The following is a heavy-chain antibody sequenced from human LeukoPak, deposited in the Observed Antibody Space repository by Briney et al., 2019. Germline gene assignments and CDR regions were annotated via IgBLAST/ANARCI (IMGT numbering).Heavy chain of an antibody. J-gene: IGHJ4*02. CDR3: ARHIPFDC. CDR2: ISTSGGTI. D-gene: IGHD2-21*01. CDR1: GFTFSNFW. Sequence: GGSLRLSCAASGFTFSNFWMNWVRQAPEKGLEWVSYISTSGGTIYYADSAKGRFTISRDNAKNSLYLQMDSLRAEDTAVYYCARHIPFDCWGQGTLVTVSS. V-gene: IGHV3-48*01.